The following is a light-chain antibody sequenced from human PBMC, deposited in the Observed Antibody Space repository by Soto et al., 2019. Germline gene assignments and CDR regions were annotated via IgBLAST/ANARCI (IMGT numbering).Light chain of an antibody. CDR2: GAS. CDR1: QSVSSSY. CDR3: QHYGRSLLFT. J-gene: IGKJ3*01. Sequence: EIVLTQSPGTLSLSPGERATLSCRASQSVSSSYLAWYQQKPGRAPRLLIYGASSRATGIPDRFSGSGSGTDVTLTISRLEPEDFAVYYCQHYGRSLLFTFGPGTKVDIK. V-gene: IGKV3-20*01.